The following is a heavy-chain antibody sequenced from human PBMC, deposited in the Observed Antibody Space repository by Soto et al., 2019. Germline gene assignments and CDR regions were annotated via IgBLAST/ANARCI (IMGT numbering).Heavy chain of an antibody. CDR3: AKEKYSSTRNIDY. V-gene: IGHV1-69*13. Sequence: ASVKVSCKASGGTFSSYAISWVRQAPGQGLEWMGGIIPIFGTANYAQKFQGRVTITADESTSTAYMELSSLRSEDTAVYYCAKEKYSSTRNIDYWGQGALVTVSS. D-gene: IGHD6-13*01. CDR2: IIPIFGTA. CDR1: GGTFSSYA. J-gene: IGHJ4*02.